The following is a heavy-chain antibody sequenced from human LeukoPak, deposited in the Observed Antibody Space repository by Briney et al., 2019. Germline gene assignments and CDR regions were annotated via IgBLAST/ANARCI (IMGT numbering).Heavy chain of an antibody. Sequence: SVKVSCKASGGTFSSYAISWVRQAPGQGLEWMGGVIPIFGTANYAQKFQGRVTITADKSTSTAYMELSSLRSEDTAVYYCARSDIPGGYYYYGMDVWGKGTTVTVSS. CDR1: GGTFSSYA. CDR3: ARSDIPGGYYYYGMDV. D-gene: IGHD3-9*01. CDR2: VIPIFGTA. V-gene: IGHV1-69*06. J-gene: IGHJ6*04.